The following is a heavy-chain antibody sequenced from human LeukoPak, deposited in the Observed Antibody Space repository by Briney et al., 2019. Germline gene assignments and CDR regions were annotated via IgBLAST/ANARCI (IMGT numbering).Heavy chain of an antibody. J-gene: IGHJ5*02. V-gene: IGHV4-34*01. CDR1: GGSFSGYY. Sequence: SETLSLTCAVYGGSFSGYYWSWIRQPPGKGLEWIGEINHSGSTNYNPSLKSRVTISVDTFKNQFSLKLSSVTAADTAVYYCARASDVIAAAGTCWFDPWGQGTLVTVSS. D-gene: IGHD6-13*01. CDR3: ARASDVIAAAGTCWFDP. CDR2: INHSGST.